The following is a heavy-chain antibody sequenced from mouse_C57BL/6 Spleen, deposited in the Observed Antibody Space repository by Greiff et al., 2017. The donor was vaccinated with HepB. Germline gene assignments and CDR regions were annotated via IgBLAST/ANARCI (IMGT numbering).Heavy chain of an antibody. J-gene: IGHJ4*01. D-gene: IGHD2-3*01. CDR3: AIWRCIYDCYYDYAMDY. CDR2: INYDGSST. CDR1: GFTFSDYY. V-gene: IGHV5-16*01. Sequence: EVMLVESEGGLVQPGRSMKLSCTASGFTFSDYYMAWVRQVPEKGLEWVANINYDGSSTYYLDSLKSRFIISRDNAKNILYLQMSSLKSEDTATYYCAIWRCIYDCYYDYAMDYWGQGTSVTVSS.